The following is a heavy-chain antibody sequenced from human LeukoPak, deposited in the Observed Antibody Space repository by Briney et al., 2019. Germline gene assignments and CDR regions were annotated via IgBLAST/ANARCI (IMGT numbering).Heavy chain of an antibody. CDR3: ARGYYPPRWYFDL. CDR1: GGSFSSYS. Sequence: PSETLSLTCALYGGSFSSYSWSWTWIRQTPEKGLEWIGDIIEKGNANYTPSLKRRVTIDLDTSKNQFSLKLTSMTAADTAMYYCARGYYPPRWYFDLWGRGTLVTVSS. V-gene: IGHV4-34*01. CDR2: IIEKGNA. D-gene: IGHD3-10*01. J-gene: IGHJ2*01.